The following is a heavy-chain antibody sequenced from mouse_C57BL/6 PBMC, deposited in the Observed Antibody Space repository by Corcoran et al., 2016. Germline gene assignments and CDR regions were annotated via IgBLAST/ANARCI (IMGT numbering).Heavy chain of an antibody. D-gene: IGHD4-1*01. CDR2: TYWDDDK. V-gene: IGHV8-12*01. Sequence: QVTLKESGPGILQSSQTLSLTCSFSGFSLSTSGMGVSWIRQPSGKGLEWLAHTYWDDDKRYNPSLKSRLTISKETSRNQVFLKITSVDTADTATYYCARRAGTLRYFDVWGTGTTVTVSS. J-gene: IGHJ1*03. CDR3: ARRAGTLRYFDV. CDR1: GFSLSTSGMG.